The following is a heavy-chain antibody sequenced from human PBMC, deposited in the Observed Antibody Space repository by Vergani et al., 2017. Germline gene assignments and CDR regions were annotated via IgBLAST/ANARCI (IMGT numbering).Heavy chain of an antibody. CDR3: AKDLELQYYFDY. D-gene: IGHD1-26*01. CDR1: GFTFSSYA. Sequence: EVQLLESGGGLVQPGGSLRLSCAASGFTFSSYAMSWVRQAPGKGLEWVSAISGSGGSTYYADSVKGRFTISRDNSKNTLYLQINSLRAEDTAVYYCAKDLELQYYFDYWGQGTLVTVSS. CDR2: ISGSGGST. V-gene: IGHV3-23*01. J-gene: IGHJ4*02.